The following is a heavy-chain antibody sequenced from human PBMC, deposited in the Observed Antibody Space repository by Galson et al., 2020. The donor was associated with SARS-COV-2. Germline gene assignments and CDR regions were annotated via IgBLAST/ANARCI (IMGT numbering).Heavy chain of an antibody. J-gene: IGHJ5*02. Sequence: ASVKVSCKVSGYTLTELSMHWVRQAPGKGLEWTGGFDPEDGKTIYAQKFQGRVTMTEDTSTDTAYMELSSLRSEDTAVYYCATSTAMVLNNWFDPWGQGTLVTVSS. D-gene: IGHD5-18*01. V-gene: IGHV1-24*01. CDR1: GYTLTELS. CDR3: ATSTAMVLNNWFDP. CDR2: FDPEDGKT.